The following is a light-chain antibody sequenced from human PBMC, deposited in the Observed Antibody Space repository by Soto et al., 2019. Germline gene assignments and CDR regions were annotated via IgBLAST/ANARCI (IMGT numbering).Light chain of an antibody. V-gene: IGKV1-9*01. CDR3: QHYNSYSEA. J-gene: IGKJ1*01. CDR2: AAS. CDR1: QGISSY. Sequence: DIQLTQSPSFLSASVGDRVTITCRASQGISSYLAWYQQKPGKAPKLLIYAASTLQSGVPSRFSGSGSGTEFTLTISSLQPEGFATYYCQHYNSYSEAFGQGTKVDIK.